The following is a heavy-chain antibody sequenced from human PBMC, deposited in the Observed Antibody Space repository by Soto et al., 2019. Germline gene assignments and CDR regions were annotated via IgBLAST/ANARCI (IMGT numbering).Heavy chain of an antibody. Sequence: LSLTCSVSGDSISGSSFYWVWIRQPPWKGLEWIGSISYSGGTYNNPSLQSRVTISVDTSKNQFSLKLTSVTAADTAVYYCARRRASDYGGNNHPYYFDYWGQGTPVTVSS. CDR3: ARRRASDYGGNNHPYYFDY. CDR1: GDSISGSSFY. CDR2: ISYSGGT. J-gene: IGHJ4*02. D-gene: IGHD4-17*01. V-gene: IGHV4-39*01.